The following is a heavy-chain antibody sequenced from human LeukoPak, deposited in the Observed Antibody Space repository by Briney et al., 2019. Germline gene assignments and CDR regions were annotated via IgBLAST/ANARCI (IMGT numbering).Heavy chain of an antibody. CDR2: ISAYNGNT. J-gene: IGHJ6*02. Sequence: ASVKVSCKASGYTFTSYGISWVRQAPGQGLEWMGWISAYNGNTNYAQKLQGRVTMTTDTSTSTAYMELRSLRSDDTAVYYCARQLEMATITGNYYYYGMGVWGQGTTVTVSS. D-gene: IGHD5-24*01. CDR3: ARQLEMATITGNYYYYGMGV. CDR1: GYTFTSYG. V-gene: IGHV1-18*01.